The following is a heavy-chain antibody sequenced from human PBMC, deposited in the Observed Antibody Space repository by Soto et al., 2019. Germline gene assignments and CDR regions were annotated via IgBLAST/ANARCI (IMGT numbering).Heavy chain of an antibody. CDR2: INPGGGSA. D-gene: IGHD6-19*01. J-gene: IGHJ6*02. CDR3: ARDTNGWSLYGLDV. Sequence: QVDLVQSGAEVKRPGASVTISCKASGRATTKYYIHWVRQAPGRGLEWMGIINPGGGSASYAQKFQGRVTVYRDTSTSTVFMDLSSLRSEDTAVYYCARDTNGWSLYGLDVWGQGTTVTVSS. V-gene: IGHV1-46*01. CDR1: GRATTKYY.